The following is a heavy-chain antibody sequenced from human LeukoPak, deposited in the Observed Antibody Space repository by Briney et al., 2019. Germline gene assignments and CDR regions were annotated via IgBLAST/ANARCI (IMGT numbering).Heavy chain of an antibody. Sequence: ASVKVSCKASGYTFTNYYMHWVRQAPGQGLEWMGIINPSGGSTNYAQKFQGRVTMTRDTSTSTVYMDVSSLTSEDTAVYYCARGIQLSKYGMDVWGQGTTVTVSS. CDR3: ARGIQLSKYGMDV. J-gene: IGHJ6*02. CDR1: GYTFTNYY. D-gene: IGHD5-18*01. CDR2: INPSGGST. V-gene: IGHV1-46*01.